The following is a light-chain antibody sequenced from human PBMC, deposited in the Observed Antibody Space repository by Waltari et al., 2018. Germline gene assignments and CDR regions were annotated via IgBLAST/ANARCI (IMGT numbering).Light chain of an antibody. CDR1: QSITNW. CDR2: KAS. V-gene: IGKV1-5*03. J-gene: IGKJ1*01. CDR3: QQYDNYWT. Sequence: DIQMTQSPSTLSASVGDRVTITCRASQSITNWLAWYQQKPGNAPKLLIYKASNVESGFPSRFSGSGSGTEFTLTISSLQPDDFATYYCQQYDNYWTFGQGTKVEIK.